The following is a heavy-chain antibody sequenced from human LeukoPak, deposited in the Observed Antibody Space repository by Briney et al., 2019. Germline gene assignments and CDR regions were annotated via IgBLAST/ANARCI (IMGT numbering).Heavy chain of an antibody. J-gene: IGHJ4*02. V-gene: IGHV1-2*02. D-gene: IGHD1-26*01. CDR3: ASPRGVGATDFDY. CDR2: INPDSGAT. Sequence: GASVKVSCKTSGYKFAGYYVQWVRQAPGQRPEWMGGINPDSGATNFAQSFQGRVTVTWDKSITTAYMEVRNLRSDDTAVYYCASPRGVGATDFDYWGQGTLVTVSS. CDR1: GYKFAGYY.